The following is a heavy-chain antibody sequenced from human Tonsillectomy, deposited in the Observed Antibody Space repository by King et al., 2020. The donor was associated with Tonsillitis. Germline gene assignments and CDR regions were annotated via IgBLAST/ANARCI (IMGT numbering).Heavy chain of an antibody. Sequence: VQLVESGGGVVQPGRSLRLSCAASGFTFSIYTMHWVRQAPGKGLEWVAVISFDGSDKYYADSVKGRFTISRDNSKNTLYMQMNSLRAEDTAVYYCVSDIEYYCDCVGYLDYWGRGTLVTVSS. J-gene: IGHJ4*02. CDR1: GFTFSIYT. D-gene: IGHD3-22*01. V-gene: IGHV3-30-3*01. CDR3: VSDIEYYCDCVGYLDY. CDR2: ISFDGSDK.